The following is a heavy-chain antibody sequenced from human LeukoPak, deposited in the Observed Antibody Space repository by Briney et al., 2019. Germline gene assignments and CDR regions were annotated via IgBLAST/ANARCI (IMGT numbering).Heavy chain of an antibody. V-gene: IGHV3-7*01. CDR3: VSGFLQWLY. Sequence: GSLRLSCAASGFIFGGYWMSWVRQAPGRGLEWVANTNPDGSIKYYVDSVNGRFTISRDNAKNSLYLQMNSLRAEDTAVYYCVSGFLQWLYWGQGTLVTVSS. J-gene: IGHJ4*02. CDR1: GFIFGGYW. D-gene: IGHD3-3*01. CDR2: TNPDGSIK.